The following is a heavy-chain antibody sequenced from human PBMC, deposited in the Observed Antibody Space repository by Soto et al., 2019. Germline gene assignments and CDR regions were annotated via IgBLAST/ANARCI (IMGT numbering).Heavy chain of an antibody. CDR1: GYSFAGYW. J-gene: IGHJ4*02. D-gene: IGHD3-22*01. CDR3: ARQIYDSDTGPNFQYYFDS. Sequence: GESLRLSCKGSGYSFAGYWITWVRQKPGKGLEWMGRIDPSDSQTYYSPSFRGHVTISVTKSITTVFLQWSSLRASDTAMYYCARQIYDSDTGPNFQYYFDSWGQGTPVTVSA. V-gene: IGHV5-10-1*01. CDR2: IDPSDSQT.